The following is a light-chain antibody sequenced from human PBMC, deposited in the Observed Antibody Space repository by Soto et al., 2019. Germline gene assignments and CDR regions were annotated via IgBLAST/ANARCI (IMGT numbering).Light chain of an antibody. J-gene: IGLJ1*01. CDR3: QSYDSSLSGLV. V-gene: IGLV1-40*01. CDR2: GNS. CDR1: SSNIGAGYD. Sequence: QSVLTQPPSVSGAPGQRVTISCTGSSSNIGAGYDVHWYQQLPGTAPKLLIYGNSNRPSGVPDRFSGSKSGTSASPAITGLQAEDEADYYCQSYDSSLSGLVFGTGTKVTVL.